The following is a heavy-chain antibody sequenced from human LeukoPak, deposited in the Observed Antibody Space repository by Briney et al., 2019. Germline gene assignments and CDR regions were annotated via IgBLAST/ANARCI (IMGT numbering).Heavy chain of an antibody. CDR1: GYTFTGYY. D-gene: IGHD6-13*01. V-gene: IGHV1-2*02. CDR2: INPNSCGT. CDR3: ARVESIAAAGYFDY. Sequence: ASVKVSCKASGYTFTGYYMHWVGQAPGQGRDGMGWINPNSCGTNYAQQFQGRVTMNRDTSISTAYMELSRLRSDDTAVYYCARVESIAAAGYFDYWGQGTLVTVSS. J-gene: IGHJ4*02.